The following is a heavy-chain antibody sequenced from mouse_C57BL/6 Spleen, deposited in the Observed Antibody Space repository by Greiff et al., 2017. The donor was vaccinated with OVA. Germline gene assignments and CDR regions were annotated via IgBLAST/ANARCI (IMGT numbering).Heavy chain of an antibody. Sequence: EVKRVESGPELVKPGASVKMSCKASGYTFTDYNMHWVKQSHGKSLEWIGYINPNNGGTSYNQKFKGKATLTVNKSSSTAYMELRSLTSEDSAVYYCARGRYYFDYWGQGTTLTVSS. CDR1: GYTFTDYN. D-gene: IGHD3-3*01. V-gene: IGHV1-22*01. CDR2: INPNNGGT. J-gene: IGHJ2*01. CDR3: ARGRYYFDY.